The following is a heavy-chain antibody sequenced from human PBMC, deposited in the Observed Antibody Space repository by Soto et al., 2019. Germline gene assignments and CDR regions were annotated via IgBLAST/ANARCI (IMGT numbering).Heavy chain of an antibody. CDR2: IYYSGST. V-gene: IGHV4-59*02. Sequence: SETLSLTCTVSGASVSSGYWSWIRQPPGKGLEWIGYIYYSGSTNYNPSLKSRVTISVDTSKNQFSLKLSSVTAADTAVYYCARGYFYGLDYWGQGTLVTVSS. CDR1: GASVSSGY. D-gene: IGHD5-18*01. CDR3: ARGYFYGLDY. J-gene: IGHJ4*02.